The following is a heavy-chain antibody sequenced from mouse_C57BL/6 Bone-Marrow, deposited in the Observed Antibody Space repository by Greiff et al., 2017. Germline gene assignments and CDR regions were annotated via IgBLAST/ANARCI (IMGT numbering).Heavy chain of an antibody. Sequence: QVTLKVSGPGILQPSQPLSLTCSFSGFSLSTFGLGVGWIRQPSGQGLVWLAHIWWDDDKYYNPARKSRLTSSKDTSKNQVFLKIANVDTADTAKYYCARIGDYDLDYWGQGTTLTVSS. CDR1: GFSLSTFGLG. D-gene: IGHD2-4*01. CDR3: ARIGDYDLDY. CDR2: IWWDDDK. J-gene: IGHJ2*01. V-gene: IGHV8-8*01.